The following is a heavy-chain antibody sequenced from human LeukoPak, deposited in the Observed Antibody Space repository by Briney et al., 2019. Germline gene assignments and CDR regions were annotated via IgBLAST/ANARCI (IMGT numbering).Heavy chain of an antibody. V-gene: IGHV3-7*01. D-gene: IGHD1-7*01. CDR3: ASNWDYVRGYGMDV. Sequence: GGSLRLSCAASGFTFSSHWVSWVRQAPGKRLQWVANINQDGGEKHYADSVRGRFTISRDNVKNSLYLQMNSLRVEDSAVYYCASNWDYVRGYGMDVWGQGTTVTVSS. J-gene: IGHJ6*02. CDR2: INQDGGEK. CDR1: GFTFSSHW.